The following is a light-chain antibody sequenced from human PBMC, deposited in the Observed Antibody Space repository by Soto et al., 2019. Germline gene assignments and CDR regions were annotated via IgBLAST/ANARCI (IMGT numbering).Light chain of an antibody. J-gene: IGLJ1*01. CDR1: GSDIGAYNY. Sequence: QSVLTQPASVSGSPGQSITISCTGSGSDIGAYNYVSWYQPHPGRAPKLLIHGVTRRPSGVSSRFSASKSAYTASLTISGLQAEDEANYFCSSFTTSYFYVFGPGTKVTVL. CDR3: SSFTTSYFYV. CDR2: GVT. V-gene: IGLV2-14*01.